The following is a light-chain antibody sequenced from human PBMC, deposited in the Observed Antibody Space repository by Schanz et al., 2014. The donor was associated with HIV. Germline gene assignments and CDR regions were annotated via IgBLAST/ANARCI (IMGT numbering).Light chain of an antibody. CDR1: SSDVGGYHY. V-gene: IGLV2-8*01. CDR2: EVS. Sequence: QSALTQPPSASGSPGQSVTISCTGTSSDVGGYHYVSWYQQHPGKAPKLMIYEVSKRPSGVPDRFFGSKSGNTASLTVSGLQAEDEADYYCSSYAGSNNFGVFGGGTKLTVL. CDR3: SSYAGSNNFGV. J-gene: IGLJ3*02.